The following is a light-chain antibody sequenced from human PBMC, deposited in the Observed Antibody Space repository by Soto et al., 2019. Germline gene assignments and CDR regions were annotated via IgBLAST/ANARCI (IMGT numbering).Light chain of an antibody. CDR3: QHYGWSPQ. V-gene: IGKV3-20*01. Sequence: EIVLTQSPGTLSLSPGERATLSCRTSQSVNSAHLAWYRQRPDQTPRLLIYAASKRAAGTPDRFSGGGTGTDFTLTISRLEPEDFAMYYCQHYGWSPQFGQGTKLEI. CDR2: AAS. CDR1: QSVNSAH. J-gene: IGKJ2*01.